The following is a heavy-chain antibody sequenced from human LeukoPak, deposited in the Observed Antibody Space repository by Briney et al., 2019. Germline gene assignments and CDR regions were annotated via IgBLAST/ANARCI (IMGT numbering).Heavy chain of an antibody. CDR1: GFTFSSYS. Sequence: GGSLRLSCAASGFTFSSYSMNWVRQAPGKGLEWVSSISSSSSYIYYADSVKGRFTIFRDNAKNSLYLQMNSLRAEDTAVYYCARDWSGTTNYWGQGTLVTVSS. D-gene: IGHD1-1*01. CDR3: ARDWSGTTNY. CDR2: ISSSSSYI. J-gene: IGHJ4*02. V-gene: IGHV3-21*01.